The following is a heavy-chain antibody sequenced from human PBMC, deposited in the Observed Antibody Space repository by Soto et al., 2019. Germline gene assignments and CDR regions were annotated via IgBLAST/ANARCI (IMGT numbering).Heavy chain of an antibody. Sequence: QVQLQESGPGLVKPSQTLSLTCTVSGASISSGDYYWTWIRQPPGKGLEWIGSIYYSGSTYYNPSLQSRVTISVDTSNKQFSPKLSFVTAADTAVYYCARASYDSSTYYLDYWGQGTLVTVSS. D-gene: IGHD3-22*01. V-gene: IGHV4-30-4*01. CDR3: ARASYDSSTYYLDY. J-gene: IGHJ4*02. CDR1: GASISSGDYY. CDR2: IYYSGST.